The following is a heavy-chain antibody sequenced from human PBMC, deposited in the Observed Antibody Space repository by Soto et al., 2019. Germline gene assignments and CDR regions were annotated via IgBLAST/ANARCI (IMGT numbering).Heavy chain of an antibody. Sequence: GGSLRLSCAASGFTFDDYAMHWVRQAPGKGLEWVSGISWNSGSIGYADSVKGRFTISRDNAKNSLYLQMNSLRAEDTALYYCAKGSIAVAGRGDSFDYWGQGTLVTVSS. J-gene: IGHJ4*02. V-gene: IGHV3-9*01. CDR3: AKGSIAVAGRGDSFDY. D-gene: IGHD6-19*01. CDR1: GFTFDDYA. CDR2: ISWNSGSI.